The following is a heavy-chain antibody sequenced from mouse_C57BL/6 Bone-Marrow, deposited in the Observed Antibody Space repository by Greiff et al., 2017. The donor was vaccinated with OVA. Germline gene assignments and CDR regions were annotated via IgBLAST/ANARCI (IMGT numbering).Heavy chain of an antibody. J-gene: IGHJ4*01. D-gene: IGHD1-1*01. Sequence: QVQLQQPGAELVRPGSSVKLSCKASGYTFTSYWMHWVKQRPIQGLEWIGNIDPSDSETHYNQKFKDKATLTVDKSSSTAYMQLSSLTSEDSAVYYCARSGGNYGSSSFLLYYYAMDYWGQGTSVTVSS. CDR1: GYTFTSYW. CDR2: IDPSDSET. V-gene: IGHV1-52*01. CDR3: ARSGGNYGSSSFLLYYYAMDY.